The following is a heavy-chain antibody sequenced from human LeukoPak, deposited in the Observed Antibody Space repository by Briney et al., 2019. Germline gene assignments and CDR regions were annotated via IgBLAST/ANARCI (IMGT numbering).Heavy chain of an antibody. D-gene: IGHD2-21*02. V-gene: IGHV4-39*01. Sequence: PSETLSLTCTLSGDSISTTTYYWAWIRQPPGKGLEWIGSIYYRGSTYYHPSLKNRVTISVHTSKNQFSLKLTSVTAADMALYYCARLGLVTAFFDPWGQGTLVTVSS. CDR3: ARLGLVTAFFDP. CDR2: IYYRGST. CDR1: GDSISTTTYY. J-gene: IGHJ5*02.